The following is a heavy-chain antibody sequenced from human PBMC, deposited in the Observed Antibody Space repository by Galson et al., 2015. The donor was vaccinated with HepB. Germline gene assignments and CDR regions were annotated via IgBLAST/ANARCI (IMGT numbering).Heavy chain of an antibody. D-gene: IGHD2-2*01. CDR1: GYDFARYW. Sequence: QSGAEVKKPGESLKISCKASGYDFARYWIAWVRQTPEKGLEFVGVIYPDDSDTRYSPSFEGQVIVSADKSISTAYLQWNSLKASDTAIYYCARHGMSSSWSTDWYFDFWGRGTQVTVSS. CDR2: IYPDDSDT. J-gene: IGHJ2*01. V-gene: IGHV5-51*01. CDR3: ARHGMSSSWSTDWYFDF.